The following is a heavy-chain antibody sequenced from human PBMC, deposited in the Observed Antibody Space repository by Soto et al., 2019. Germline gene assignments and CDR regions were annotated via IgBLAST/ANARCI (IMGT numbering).Heavy chain of an antibody. J-gene: IGHJ4*02. D-gene: IGHD6-13*01. V-gene: IGHV6-1*01. CDR2: TYYRSKWYN. CDR3: ARDGIPGALSIAAAGFDY. CDR1: GDRVSSNSAA. Sequence: SQTLSLTCAISGDRVSSNSAAWNWIRQSPSRGLEWLGRTYYRSKWYNDYAVSVKSRITINPDTSKNQFSLQLNSVTPEDTAVYYCARDGIPGALSIAAAGFDYWGQGTLVTVSS.